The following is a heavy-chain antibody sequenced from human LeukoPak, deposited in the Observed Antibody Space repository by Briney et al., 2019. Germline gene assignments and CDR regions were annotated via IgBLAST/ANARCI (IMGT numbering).Heavy chain of an antibody. CDR1: GYTFTGDY. V-gene: IGHV1-2*02. CDR2: INPNSGGT. D-gene: IGHD3-22*01. J-gene: IGHJ4*02. Sequence: ASVKVSCKASGYTFTGDYMRWVRQAPGQGLEWMGWINPNSGGTNYAQKFQGRVTMTRDTSISTAYMELSRLRSDDTAVYYCARGLSYYDSSGHDYWGQGTLVTVSS. CDR3: ARGLSYYDSSGHDY.